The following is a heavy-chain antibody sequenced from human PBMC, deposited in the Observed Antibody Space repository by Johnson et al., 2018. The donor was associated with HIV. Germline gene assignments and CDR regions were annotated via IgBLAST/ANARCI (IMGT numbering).Heavy chain of an antibody. CDR1: GFTFSGYW. V-gene: IGHV3-7*01. CDR3: ARDGSNFGAFDI. J-gene: IGHJ3*02. CDR2: IKQGGSEK. Sequence: EMQLVESGGGLVQPGRSLRLSCAASGFTFSGYWMTWVRQAPGKGLEWVANIKQGGSEKYYVDSVKGRFTISRDNAKKSLYLQMNSLRAEDTAVYYCARDGSNFGAFDIWGQGTMVTVSS. D-gene: IGHD1-1*01.